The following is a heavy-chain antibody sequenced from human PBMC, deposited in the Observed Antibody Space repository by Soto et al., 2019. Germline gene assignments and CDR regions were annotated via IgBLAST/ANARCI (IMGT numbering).Heavy chain of an antibody. D-gene: IGHD4-17*01. CDR2: ISSSSGCI. Sequence: GGSLRLSCAASGFTFGDYAMHWVRQAPGKGLEWVSGISSSSGCIYYADSVKGRFTISRDNAKNSLYLQMNSLRAEDAAVYYCARDSTTVTTGAYYYYMDVWGKGTTVTVSS. J-gene: IGHJ6*03. CDR3: ARDSTTVTTGAYYYYMDV. CDR1: GFTFGDYA. V-gene: IGHV3-21*01.